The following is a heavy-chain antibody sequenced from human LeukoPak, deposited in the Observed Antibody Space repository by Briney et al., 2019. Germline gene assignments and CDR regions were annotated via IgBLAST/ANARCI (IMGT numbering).Heavy chain of an antibody. J-gene: IGHJ6*02. CDR2: IRYDGSNK. CDR1: GFTFSSYG. CDR3: ATLHGPLAMVRGIKYYYYGMDV. D-gene: IGHD3-10*01. Sequence: GGSLRLSCAASGFTFSSYGMHWVRQAPGKGLEWVAFIRYDGSNKYYADSVKGRFTISRDNSKNTLYLQMNSLRAEDTAVYYCATLHGPLAMVRGIKYYYYGMDVWGQGTTVTVSS. V-gene: IGHV3-30*02.